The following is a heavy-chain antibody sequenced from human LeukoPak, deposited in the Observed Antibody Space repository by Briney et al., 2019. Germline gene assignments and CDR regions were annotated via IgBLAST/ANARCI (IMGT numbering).Heavy chain of an antibody. CDR1: GLIFRSYW. D-gene: IGHD5-24*01. J-gene: IGHJ4*02. Sequence: GGSLRLSCEVSGLIFRSYWMSWVRKAPGKGLEWVANINQEGSEKYFEDSVKGRFTISRDNAKNSLHLQMNTLRAEDTAVYYCARERDGRFFDYWGQGTLVTVSS. CDR2: INQEGSEK. V-gene: IGHV3-7*01. CDR3: ARERDGRFFDY.